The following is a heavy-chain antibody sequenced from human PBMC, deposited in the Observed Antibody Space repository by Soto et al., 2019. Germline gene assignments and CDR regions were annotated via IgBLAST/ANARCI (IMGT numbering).Heavy chain of an antibody. V-gene: IGHV3-30*18. CDR1: GFTFSSCG. CDR3: VKEQSSGYWRTADY. J-gene: IGHJ4*02. Sequence: QVQLVESGGGVIQPGRSLRLSCAASGFTFSSCGMHWVRRAPGKGLEWVAVVTYEENEIHYADSVKGRFTISRDNSKNTVYLEMDSLRVEDTAVYYCVKEQSSGYWRTADYWGQGTLITVSS. CDR2: VTYEENEI. D-gene: IGHD5-12*01.